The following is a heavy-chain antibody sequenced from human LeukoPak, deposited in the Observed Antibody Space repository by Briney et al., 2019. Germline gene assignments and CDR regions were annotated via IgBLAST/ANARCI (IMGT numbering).Heavy chain of an antibody. CDR3: AGSVAGHFDY. V-gene: IGHV3-30*02. D-gene: IGHD6-19*01. CDR1: GFTFSSYG. CDR2: IRYDGSNK. J-gene: IGHJ4*02. Sequence: PGGSLRLSCAASGFTFSSYGMHWVRQAPGKGLEWVAFIRYDGSNKYYADSVKGRFTISRDNAKNSLYLQMNSLRAEDTAVYYCAGSVAGHFDYWGQGTLVTVSS.